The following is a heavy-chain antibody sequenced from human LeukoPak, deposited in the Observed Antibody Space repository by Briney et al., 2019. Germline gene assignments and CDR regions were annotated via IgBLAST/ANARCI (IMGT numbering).Heavy chain of an antibody. D-gene: IGHD2-21*01. CDR3: AKIDYYYYYYMDV. CDR2: IYYSGST. J-gene: IGHJ6*03. Sequence: SETLSLTCTVSGGSISSSSYYWGWIRQPPGKGLEWIGSIYYSGSTYYNPSLKSRVTISVDTSKNQFSLKLSSVTAANTAVYYCAKIDYYYYYYMDVWGKGTTVTVSS. V-gene: IGHV4-39*07. CDR1: GGSISSSSYY.